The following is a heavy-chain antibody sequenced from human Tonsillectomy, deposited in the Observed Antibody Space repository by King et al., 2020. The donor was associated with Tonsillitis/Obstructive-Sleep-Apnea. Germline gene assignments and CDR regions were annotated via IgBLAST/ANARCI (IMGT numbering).Heavy chain of an antibody. CDR2: IFHSGST. Sequence: QLQESGPGLVKPSGTLSLTCGGSGGSINNSNWWIWVRQPPGKGLEWIGEIFHSGSTIFNPSLKSRVTISLEKSKKQFSLKLRSVTAAATALYYCAWCCFYGSGSPSLYFDYWGQGILVTVSS. CDR3: AWCCFYGSGSPSLYFDY. CDR1: GGSINNSNW. J-gene: IGHJ4*02. V-gene: IGHV4-4*02. D-gene: IGHD3-10*01.